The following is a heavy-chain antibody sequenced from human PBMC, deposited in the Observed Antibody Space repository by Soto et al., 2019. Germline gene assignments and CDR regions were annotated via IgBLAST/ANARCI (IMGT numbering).Heavy chain of an antibody. CDR3: ARDCSRCDYVDYYFDL. Sequence: ASVKVSCKASGYTFTSYAMHWVRQAPGQRLEWMGWINAGNGNTKYSQKFQGRVTITRDTSASTAYMELSSLRSEDTAVYYCARDCSRCDYVDYYFDLWSRGSPVTVSS. CDR2: INAGNGNT. D-gene: IGHD4-17*01. V-gene: IGHV1-3*01. CDR1: GYTFTSYA. J-gene: IGHJ2*01.